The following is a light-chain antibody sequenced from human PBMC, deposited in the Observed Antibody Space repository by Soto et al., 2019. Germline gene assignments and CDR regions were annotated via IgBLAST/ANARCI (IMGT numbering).Light chain of an antibody. Sequence: DIQMTQSPSSLPASVGDRVTIICRASQGISNDLAWYQQKPGKAPKRLIYAASSLAGGVPARFSGSGSGTEFTLTISSLQPEDFAMYYCLQYNNYPYTFGQGTQLEIK. CDR2: AAS. CDR3: LQYNNYPYT. CDR1: QGISND. J-gene: IGKJ2*01. V-gene: IGKV1-17*01.